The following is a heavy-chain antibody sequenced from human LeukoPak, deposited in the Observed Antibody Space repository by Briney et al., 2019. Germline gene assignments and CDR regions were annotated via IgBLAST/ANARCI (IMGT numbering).Heavy chain of an antibody. CDR3: AKSRLTPHP. CDR2: ICGSGSST. J-gene: IGHJ5*02. D-gene: IGHD1-14*01. V-gene: IGHV3-23*01. CDR1: GFTFSNSD. Sequence: GRSLRLSCAASGFTFSNSDMSWVRQAPGKGLEGDPAICGSGSSTFYADSVKGRFTVSRDNSKNTLYLQMSSLRAEDTAVYYCAKSRLTPHPWGQGTLVTVSS.